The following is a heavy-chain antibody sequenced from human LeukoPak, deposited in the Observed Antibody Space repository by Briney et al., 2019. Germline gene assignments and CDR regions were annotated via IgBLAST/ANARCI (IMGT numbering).Heavy chain of an antibody. Sequence: PSETLSLTCTVSGGSISSYYWSWIRQPPGKGLEWIGYIYYSGSTNYNPSLKSRVTISVDTSKNQFSLKLSSVTAADTAVYYCATSPPSSSWATCWGQGTLVTVSS. CDR3: ATSPPSSSWATC. CDR1: GGSISSYY. J-gene: IGHJ4*02. CDR2: IYYSGST. D-gene: IGHD6-13*01. V-gene: IGHV4-59*01.